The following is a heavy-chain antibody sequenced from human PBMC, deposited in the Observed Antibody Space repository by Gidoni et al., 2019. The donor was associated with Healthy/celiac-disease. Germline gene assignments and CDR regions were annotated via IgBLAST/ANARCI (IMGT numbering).Heavy chain of an antibody. D-gene: IGHD5-18*01. CDR3: AKDAAGYGPQYYFDY. CDR1: GFTFDDYA. CDR2: ISWNSGSI. V-gene: IGHV3-9*01. Sequence: EVQLVESGGGLVQPGRSLRLSCAAPGFTFDDYAMHWVQQAPGKGLEWVSGISWNSGSIGDADSVKGRFTISRDNAKNSLYLQMNSLRAEDTALYYCAKDAAGYGPQYYFDYWGQGTLVTVSS. J-gene: IGHJ4*02.